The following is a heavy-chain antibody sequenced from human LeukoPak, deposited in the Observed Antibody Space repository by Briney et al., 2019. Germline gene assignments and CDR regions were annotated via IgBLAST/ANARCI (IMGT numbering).Heavy chain of an antibody. CDR1: GFAFSSYA. CDR3: AKTTYSSGWSAFDY. Sequence: GGSLRLSCAASGFAFSSYAMNWVRQAPGKGLEWVSAISGSGGSTYYADSVKGRFTISRDNSKDTLYLQMNSLRAEDTAVYYCAKTTYSSGWSAFDYWGQGTLVTVSS. J-gene: IGHJ4*02. D-gene: IGHD6-19*01. V-gene: IGHV3-23*01. CDR2: ISGSGGST.